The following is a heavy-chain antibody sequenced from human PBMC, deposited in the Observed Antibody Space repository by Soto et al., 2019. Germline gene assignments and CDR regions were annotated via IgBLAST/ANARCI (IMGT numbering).Heavy chain of an antibody. CDR1: GFEFSAYW. CDR2: IKKDGIEK. Sequence: EVQLVESGGGLVQPGGSLRLSCAASGFEFSAYWMTWVRQAPGKGLEWVANIKKDGIEKYYGDSVRGRFSVFRDNAKNDAYLQMNRLKGEDTGVYFCARGRYNSGYYPKFFDYWGQGAWVTVSS. CDR3: ARGRYNSGYYPKFFDY. D-gene: IGHD5-12*01. J-gene: IGHJ4*02. V-gene: IGHV3-7*01.